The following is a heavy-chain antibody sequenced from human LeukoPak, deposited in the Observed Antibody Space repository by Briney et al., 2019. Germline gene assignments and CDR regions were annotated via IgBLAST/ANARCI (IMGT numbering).Heavy chain of an antibody. D-gene: IGHD3-10*01. V-gene: IGHV3-9*01. CDR2: LSWNSGSI. J-gene: IGHJ3*02. CDR3: AKDFIYTGGPFDI. Sequence: SLRLSCAASGFTFDDYAMHWVRQAPGKGLEWVSGLSWNSGSIGYADSVKGRFTISRDNAKNSLYLQMNSLRAEDTALYYCAKDFIYTGGPFDIWGQGTMVTVSS. CDR1: GFTFDDYA.